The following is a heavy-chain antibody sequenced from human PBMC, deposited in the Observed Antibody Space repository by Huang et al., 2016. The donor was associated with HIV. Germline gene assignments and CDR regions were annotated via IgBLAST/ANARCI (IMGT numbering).Heavy chain of an antibody. D-gene: IGHD3-3*01. CDR1: GGSISSSSYY. CDR3: ARHSDDFWSGYSYFDY. Sequence: QLQLQESGPGLVKPSETLSLTCTVSGGSISSSSYYWGWLRQPPGKGLEWIGSIHYSGSTYYNPSLKRRVTISVDTSKNQFSLKLSSVTAADTAVYYCARHSDDFWSGYSYFDYWGQGTLVPVSS. CDR2: IHYSGST. V-gene: IGHV4-39*01. J-gene: IGHJ4*02.